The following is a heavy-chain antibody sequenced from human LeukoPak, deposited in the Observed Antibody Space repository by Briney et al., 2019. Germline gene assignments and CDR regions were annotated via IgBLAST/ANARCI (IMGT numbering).Heavy chain of an antibody. CDR1: GSRFNRYW. CDR2: IYPGDFDI. Sequence: GESLHISCKASGSRFNRYWIAWVRQMPGKGVEWMGSIYPGDFDIRYSPSFQGQVIISVDKSINIPYRQWTRLKAADTAIYYCVRQKGHWGQGTLVTVSS. V-gene: IGHV5-51*01. J-gene: IGHJ4*02. CDR3: VRQKGH.